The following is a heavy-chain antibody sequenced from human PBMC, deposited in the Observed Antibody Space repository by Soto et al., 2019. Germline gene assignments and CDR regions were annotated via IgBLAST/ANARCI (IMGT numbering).Heavy chain of an antibody. Sequence: GESLKISCKGSGYSFSTYWIGWVRQMPGKGLEWMGIIYPGDSDTRYSPSFQGQVTISADKSISTAYLQWSSLKASDTAMYYCARLLTGIKYGMDVWGQGTTVTVSS. CDR2: IYPGDSDT. CDR3: ARLLTGIKYGMDV. D-gene: IGHD3-9*01. J-gene: IGHJ6*02. V-gene: IGHV5-51*01. CDR1: GYSFSTYW.